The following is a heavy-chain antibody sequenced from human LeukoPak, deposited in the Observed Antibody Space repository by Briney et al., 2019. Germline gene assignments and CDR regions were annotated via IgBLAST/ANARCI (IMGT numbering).Heavy chain of an antibody. CDR1: GGSISSYY. J-gene: IGHJ4*02. CDR3: ARGFLEWLYADY. CDR2: IYSTGST. Sequence: SETLSLTCTVSGGSISSYYWSWIRQPAGKGLEWIGRIYSTGSTNYNPSLKSRVTMSVDTSKNQFSLRLRSVTAADTAVYYCARGFLEWLYADYWGQGTLVTVSS. V-gene: IGHV4-4*07. D-gene: IGHD3-3*01.